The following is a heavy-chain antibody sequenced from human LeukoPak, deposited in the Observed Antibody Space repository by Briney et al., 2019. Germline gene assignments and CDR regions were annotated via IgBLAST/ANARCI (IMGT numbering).Heavy chain of an antibody. CDR3: ARHSTVVATIVFDS. CDR2: LYYSGST. Sequence: SETLSLTCTVSGDSISSGSYYWGWIRQPPGKGLEWIGSLYYSGSTYYNPSLKSRVTISVDTSKNQFSLNLSSVTVADTAVYYCARHSTVVATIVFDSWGQGTQVTVSS. CDR1: GDSISSGSYY. D-gene: IGHD5-12*01. J-gene: IGHJ4*02. V-gene: IGHV4-39*01.